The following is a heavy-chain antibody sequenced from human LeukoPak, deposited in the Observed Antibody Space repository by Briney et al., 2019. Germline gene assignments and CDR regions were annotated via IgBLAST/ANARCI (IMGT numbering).Heavy chain of an antibody. CDR2: IYYSGNT. Sequence: SETLSLTCTVSGGSISSSSYYWGWIRQPPGKGLEWVGSIYYSGNTYYNPSLKSRVTISVDTSKNQFSLKLSSVTAADTAVYYCARQETTRMTTVTTYAFDIWGQGQWSPSLQ. CDR1: GGSISSSSYY. CDR3: ARQETTRMTTVTTYAFDI. D-gene: IGHD4-4*01. V-gene: IGHV4-39*01. J-gene: IGHJ3*02.